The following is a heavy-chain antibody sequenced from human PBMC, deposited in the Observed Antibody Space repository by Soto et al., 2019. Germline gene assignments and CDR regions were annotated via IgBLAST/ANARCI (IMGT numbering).Heavy chain of an antibody. V-gene: IGHV1-18*01. J-gene: IGHJ6*02. CDR1: GYTFTSYG. CDR3: ARDLLAATRYYYGMDV. CDR2: ISAYNGNT. Sequence: QVQLVQSGAEVKKPGASVKVSCKASGYTFTSYGISWVRQAPGQGLEWMGWISAYNGNTNYAQKLQGRVTMTTDTSTSTAYMALRSLSSDDTAVYYCARDLLAATRYYYGMDVWGQGTTVTVSS. D-gene: IGHD2-15*01.